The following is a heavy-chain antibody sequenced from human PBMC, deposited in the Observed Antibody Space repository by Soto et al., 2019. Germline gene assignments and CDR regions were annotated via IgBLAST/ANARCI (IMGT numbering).Heavy chain of an antibody. D-gene: IGHD3-9*01. V-gene: IGHV3-64D*08. CDR3: LKESDRGPHYDILTGYYMPPYYYYGMDV. CDR2: ISSNGGST. Sequence: PGGSLRLSCSASGFTFSSYAMHWVRQAPGKGLEYVSAISSNGGSTYYAEYVKGRITISRDNSKNNLYLQINSLKAEDKAVYYCLKESDRGPHYDILTGYYMPPYYYYGMDVWGQGTTVTVSS. J-gene: IGHJ6*02. CDR1: GFTFSSYA.